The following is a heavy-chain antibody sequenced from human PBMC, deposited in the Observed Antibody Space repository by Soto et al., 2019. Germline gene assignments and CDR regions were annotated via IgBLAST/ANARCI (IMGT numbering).Heavy chain of an antibody. CDR3: ARLSGDYGYYGMEG. V-gene: IGHV5-10-1*01. J-gene: IGHJ6*02. CDR1: GYSLTSSW. CDR2: IDPSDSYT. D-gene: IGHD4-17*01. Sequence: ESLQISCKGSGYSLTSSWISCVRQMPGKGLEWMGRIDPSDSYTNYSPSFQGHVTISADKSISTAYLQWSSLKASDTAMYYCARLSGDYGYYGMEGWGEGSTVTVSS.